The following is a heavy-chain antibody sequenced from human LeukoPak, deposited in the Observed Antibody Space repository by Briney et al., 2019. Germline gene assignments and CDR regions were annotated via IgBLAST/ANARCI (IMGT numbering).Heavy chain of an antibody. D-gene: IGHD6-19*01. CDR3: TTDDLAVAGQGLVDY. V-gene: IGHV3-15*01. Sequence: GGSLRLSCAASGFTFSNAWMSWVRQAPGKGLEWVGRIKSKTDGGTTDYAAPVKGRFTISRDDSKNTLYLQMNSLKTEDTAVYYCTTDDLAVAGQGLVDYWGQGTLVTVSS. CDR1: GFTFSNAW. CDR2: IKSKTDGGTT. J-gene: IGHJ4*02.